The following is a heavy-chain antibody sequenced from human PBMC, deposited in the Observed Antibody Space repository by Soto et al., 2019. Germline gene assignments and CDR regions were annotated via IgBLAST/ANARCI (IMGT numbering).Heavy chain of an antibody. CDR3: ARGRRYFDWLLSQDAFDI. V-gene: IGHV1-3*01. D-gene: IGHD3-9*01. J-gene: IGHJ3*02. CDR2: INACNGNT. CDR1: GYTFTSYA. Sequence: ASVKVSCKASGYTFTSYAMHWVRQAPGQRLEWIRWINACNGNTKYAQKFQVRVTMTRNTSTSTAYMELSSLRSEDTAVYYCARGRRYFDWLLSQDAFDIWGQGTMVTVSS.